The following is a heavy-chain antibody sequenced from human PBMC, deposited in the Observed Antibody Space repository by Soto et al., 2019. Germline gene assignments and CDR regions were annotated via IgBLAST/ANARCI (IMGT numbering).Heavy chain of an antibody. CDR3: AKILDSSGYPFDAFDI. Sequence: QVQLVESGGGVVQPGRSLRLSCAASGFTFSSYGMHWVRQAPGKGLEWVAVISYDGSNKYYADSVKGRFTISRDNSKSTLYLQMNSLRAEDTAVYYCAKILDSSGYPFDAFDIWGQGTMVTVSS. CDR1: GFTFSSYG. J-gene: IGHJ3*02. D-gene: IGHD3-22*01. V-gene: IGHV3-30*18. CDR2: ISYDGSNK.